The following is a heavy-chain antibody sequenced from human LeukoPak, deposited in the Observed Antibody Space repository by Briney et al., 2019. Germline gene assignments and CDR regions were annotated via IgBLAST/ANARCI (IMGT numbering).Heavy chain of an antibody. CDR1: GFTFSSYW. CDR2: IKQDGSEK. CDR3: AGPLSIAARELGAFDI. J-gene: IGHJ3*02. Sequence: GGSLRLSCAASGFTFSSYWMSWVRQAPGKGLEWVANIKQDGSEKYCVDSVKGRFTISRDNAKNSLYLQMNSLRAEDTAVYYCAGPLSIAARELGAFDIWGQGTMVTVSS. V-gene: IGHV3-7*01. D-gene: IGHD6-6*01.